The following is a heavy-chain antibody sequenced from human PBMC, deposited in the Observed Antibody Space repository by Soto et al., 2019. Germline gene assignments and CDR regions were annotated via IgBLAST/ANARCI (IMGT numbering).Heavy chain of an antibody. V-gene: IGHV1-69*01. CDR1: GGTFSSYA. CDR3: ARVAPTSMVRGVISWFDP. CDR2: IIPIFGTA. Sequence: QVQLVQSGAEVKKPGSSVKVSCKASGGTFSSYAISWVRQAPGQGLEWMGGIIPIFGTANYAQKFQGRVTITADESTSTANMELSSLRSEDTAVYYFARVAPTSMVRGVISWFDPWGQGTLVTVSS. J-gene: IGHJ5*02. D-gene: IGHD3-10*01.